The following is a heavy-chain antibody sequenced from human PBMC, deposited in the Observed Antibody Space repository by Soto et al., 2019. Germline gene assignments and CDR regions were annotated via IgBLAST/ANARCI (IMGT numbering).Heavy chain of an antibody. CDR1: GGSISTSNW. J-gene: IGHJ4*02. V-gene: IGHV4-4*02. CDR3: ASGGGYSPTGLGY. D-gene: IGHD5-18*01. CDR2: IYHSGST. Sequence: PSETLSLTCAVSGGSISTSNWWSWVRQPPGKGLEWIGYIYHSGSTYYNPSLKSRVTISVDRSKNQFSLKLSSVTAADTAVYYCASGGGYSPTGLGYWGQGTLVTVSS.